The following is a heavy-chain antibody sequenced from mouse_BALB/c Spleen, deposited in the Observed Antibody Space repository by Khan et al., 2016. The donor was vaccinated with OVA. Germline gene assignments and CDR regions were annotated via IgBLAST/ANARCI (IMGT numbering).Heavy chain of an antibody. CDR2: ISYSGST. D-gene: IGHD1-1*01. J-gene: IGHJ4*01. Sequence: EVQLQESGPGLVKPSQSLSLTCTVSGYSITSNYAWNWIRQFPGNKLEWMGYISYSGSTNYNTSLKSRISITRDTSKNQFFLQLNSVTTEDTATYYCARGNYYGYAMDYWGQGTSVTVSS. CDR3: ARGNYYGYAMDY. V-gene: IGHV3-2*02. CDR1: GYSITSNYA.